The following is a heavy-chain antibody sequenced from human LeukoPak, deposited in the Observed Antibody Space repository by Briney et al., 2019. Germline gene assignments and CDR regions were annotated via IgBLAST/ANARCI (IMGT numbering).Heavy chain of an antibody. J-gene: IGHJ4*02. CDR3: ATAYGSGSYYKPLVDY. Sequence: ASVKVSCKVSGYTLTELSMHWVRQAPGKGLEWMGGFDPEDGETIYAQKFQGRVTMTEDTSTDTAYMELSSLRSEDTAVYYCATAYGSGSYYKPLVDYWAREPWSPSPQ. V-gene: IGHV1-24*01. D-gene: IGHD3-10*01. CDR2: FDPEDGET. CDR1: GYTLTELS.